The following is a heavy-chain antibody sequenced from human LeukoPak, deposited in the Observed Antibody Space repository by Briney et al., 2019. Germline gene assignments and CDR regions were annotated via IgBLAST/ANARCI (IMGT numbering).Heavy chain of an antibody. CDR1: GGSSSSDVYY. CDR3: ARETLSTHAFDI. Sequence: SPSQTLSLTCTVSGGSSSSDVYYWTWIRQRPGKGLEWIGYISNSGSTHYSPSLRSRVTIPVDTSKNHFSLKLSSVTAADTAVYYCARETLSTHAFDIWGQGTMVTVSS. J-gene: IGHJ3*02. D-gene: IGHD2-2*01. V-gene: IGHV4-31*03. CDR2: ISNSGST.